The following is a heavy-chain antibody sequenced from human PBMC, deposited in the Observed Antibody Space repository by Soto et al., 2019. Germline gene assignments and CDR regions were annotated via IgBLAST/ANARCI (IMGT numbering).Heavy chain of an antibody. J-gene: IGHJ4*02. CDR3: ARGYRQSGYSSSWVFDY. CDR1: GGYINSGGYY. CDR2: MYYSVST. D-gene: IGHD6-13*01. Sequence: QVQLRESGPGLVKPSQTLSLTCTVSGGYINSGGYYWNWIRQHPGKGLEWIGYMYYSVSTYYNPLRRRGVIISSEPSENHFSLRLSTLAAADPAGDFCARGYRQSGYSSSWVFDYWGQGTLVNVSS. V-gene: IGHV4-31*03.